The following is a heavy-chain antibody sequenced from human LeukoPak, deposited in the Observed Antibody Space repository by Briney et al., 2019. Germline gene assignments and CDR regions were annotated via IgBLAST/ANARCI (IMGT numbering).Heavy chain of an antibody. D-gene: IGHD5-18*01. CDR1: GGSIRNNNYY. CDR2: IYYSATT. Sequence: PSETLSLTCTVSGGSIRNNNYYGAWIRQPPGKGLEWIGSIYYSATTYYNPSLKSRVTISVDTSKNQFSLKLTSVTAADTAVYYCARPNVDTAMAELYWFFDVWGRGTLVTVSS. CDR3: ARPNVDTAMAELYWFFDV. J-gene: IGHJ2*01. V-gene: IGHV4-39*01.